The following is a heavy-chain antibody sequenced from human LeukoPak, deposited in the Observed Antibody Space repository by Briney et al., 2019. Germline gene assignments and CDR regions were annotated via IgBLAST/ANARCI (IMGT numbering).Heavy chain of an antibody. CDR1: GFTFNSFS. CDR3: AREPPIKDYAMDV. V-gene: IGHV3-48*02. CDR2: INSRSSSI. D-gene: IGHD1-14*01. Sequence: GGSLRLSCAASGFTFNSFSMNWVRQAPGKGLEWISYINSRSSSIDYADSVKGRFTISRDNAKNSLYLQMNSLRDEDTAAYYCAREPPIKDYAMDVWGQGTTVIVSS. J-gene: IGHJ6*02.